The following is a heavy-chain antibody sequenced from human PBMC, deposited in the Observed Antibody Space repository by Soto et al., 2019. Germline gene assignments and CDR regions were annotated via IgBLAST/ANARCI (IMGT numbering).Heavy chain of an antibody. CDR3: ARAGDSSGWFLNYYYYGMDV. CDR2: INAGNGNT. Sequence: ASVKVSCKASGYTFTSYAMHWVRQAPGRRLEWMGWINAGNGNTKYSQKFQGRVTITRDTSASTAYMELSSLRSEDTAVYYCARAGDSSGWFLNYYYYGMDVWGQGTTVTVSS. D-gene: IGHD6-19*01. V-gene: IGHV1-3*01. CDR1: GYTFTSYA. J-gene: IGHJ6*02.